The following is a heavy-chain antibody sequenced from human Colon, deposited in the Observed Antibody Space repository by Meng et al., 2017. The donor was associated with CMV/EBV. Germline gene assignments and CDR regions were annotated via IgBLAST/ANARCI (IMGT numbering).Heavy chain of an antibody. D-gene: IGHD4-23*01. V-gene: IGHV3-73*01. J-gene: IGHJ4*02. Sequence: GESLKISCAASGFTFSYATMHWVRQASGKGLEWVGRITSRAYSYATAYGASVQGRFTISRDDSTNTAYLQMNSLKTEDTAVYYCTRVTTVAPPRDYWGQGTLVTVSS. CDR2: ITSRAYSYAT. CDR3: TRVTTVAPPRDY. CDR1: GFTFSYAT.